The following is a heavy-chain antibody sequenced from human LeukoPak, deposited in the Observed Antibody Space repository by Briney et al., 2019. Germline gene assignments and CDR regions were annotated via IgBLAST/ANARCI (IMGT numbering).Heavy chain of an antibody. J-gene: IGHJ4*02. Sequence: GGSLRLSCAASGFTFSSSWIYWVRQAPGKGLAWVSRINSDGTSTTYADSVKGRFTISRDNAKNTLYLQMNTLRAEDTAVYYCARAGGGNAHFDYWGQGTLVTVSS. CDR2: INSDGTST. V-gene: IGHV3-74*01. D-gene: IGHD2-15*01. CDR1: GFTFSSSW. CDR3: ARAGGGNAHFDY.